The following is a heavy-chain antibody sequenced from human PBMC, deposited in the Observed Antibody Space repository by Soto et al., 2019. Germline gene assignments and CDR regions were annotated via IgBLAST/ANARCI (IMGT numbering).Heavy chain of an antibody. CDR2: IYYSGST. CDR1: DGSISGGGYY. Sequence: SETLSLTFTVSDGSISGGGYYWSWIRQHPGKGLEWIGYIYYSGSTYYNPSLKSRVTISVDTSKNQFSLKLSSVTAADTAVYYCARGPSMITFGGVIVNFDYWGQGTLVTVSS. CDR3: ARGPSMITFGGVIVNFDY. J-gene: IGHJ4*02. D-gene: IGHD3-16*02. V-gene: IGHV4-31*03.